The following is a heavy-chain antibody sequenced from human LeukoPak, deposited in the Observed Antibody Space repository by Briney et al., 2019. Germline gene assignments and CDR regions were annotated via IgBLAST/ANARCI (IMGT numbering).Heavy chain of an antibody. D-gene: IGHD4-17*01. V-gene: IGHV3-23*01. J-gene: IGHJ4*02. CDR3: AKDADYYGDYVPYDY. CDR1: GFTFEASA. Sequence: GGSLRLSCAASGFTFEASAMSWVRQAPGKGLEWVAVITGGGESTYYADSVKGRFTISRDNSKKTLFLQMNSLRAEDTAVYYCAKDADYYGDYVPYDYWGQGTLVTVSS. CDR2: ITGGGEST.